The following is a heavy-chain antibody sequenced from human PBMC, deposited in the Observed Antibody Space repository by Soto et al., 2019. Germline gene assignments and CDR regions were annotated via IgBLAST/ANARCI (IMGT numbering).Heavy chain of an antibody. CDR2: ISGSGGST. Sequence: EVQLLESGGGLVQPGGSLGLSCAASGFTFSSYAMSWVRQAPGKGLEWVSSISGSGGSTFYADSVKGRFTISSDNSKNTLYLQMNSLRAEDTAVYYCAKETASSWFPLDSWGQGTLVTVSS. D-gene: IGHD6-13*01. J-gene: IGHJ4*02. CDR3: AKETASSWFPLDS. CDR1: GFTFSSYA. V-gene: IGHV3-23*01.